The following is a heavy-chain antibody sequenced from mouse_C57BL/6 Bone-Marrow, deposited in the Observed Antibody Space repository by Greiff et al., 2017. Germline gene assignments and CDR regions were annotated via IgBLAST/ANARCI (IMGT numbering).Heavy chain of an antibody. D-gene: IGHD2-4*01. Sequence: VKLVESGPGLVQPSQSLSITCTVSGFSLTSYGVHWVRQSPGKGLEWLGVIWSGGSTDYNAAFISRLSISKNNSKSQVFFKMNSLQADDTAIYYCAPDYYDYPAWFAYWGQGTLVTVSA. J-gene: IGHJ3*01. CDR1: GFSLTSYG. V-gene: IGHV2-2*01. CDR2: IWSGGST. CDR3: APDYYDYPAWFAY.